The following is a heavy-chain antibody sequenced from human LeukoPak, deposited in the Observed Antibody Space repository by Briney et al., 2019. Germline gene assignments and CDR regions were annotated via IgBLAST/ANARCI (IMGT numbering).Heavy chain of an antibody. V-gene: IGHV4-30-4*01. J-gene: IGHJ6*02. Sequence: SETLSLTCTVSGGSISSGDYYWSWIRQPPGKGLEWIGYIYYSGSTYYNPSLKSRVTISVDTSKNQFSLKLSSVTAADTAVYYCARLGGPRSXXXDVWGQGTTVTVSS. D-gene: IGHD3-16*01. CDR2: IYYSGST. CDR1: GGSISSGDYY. CDR3: ARLGGPRSXXXDV.